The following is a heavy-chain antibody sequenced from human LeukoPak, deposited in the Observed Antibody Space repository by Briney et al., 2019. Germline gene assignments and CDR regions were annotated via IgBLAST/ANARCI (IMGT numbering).Heavy chain of an antibody. CDR3: AKDLAYDYGVPDAFDI. CDR1: GFTFSSYG. CDR2: IRYDGSNK. Sequence: GGSLRLSCAASGFTFSSYGMHWVRQAPGKGLEWVAFIRYDGSNKYYADSVKGRFTISRDNSKNTLYLQMNSLRAEDTAVYYCAKDLAYDYGVPDAFDIWGQGTMVTVSS. J-gene: IGHJ3*02. D-gene: IGHD4-17*01. V-gene: IGHV3-30*02.